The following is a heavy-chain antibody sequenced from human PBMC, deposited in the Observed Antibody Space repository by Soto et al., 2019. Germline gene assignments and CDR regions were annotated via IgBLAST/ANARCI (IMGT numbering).Heavy chain of an antibody. J-gene: IGHJ6*02. CDR3: ARHLPPPGNPPPYHYYGMDV. D-gene: IGHD1-1*01. Sequence: PSETLSHTCTVSGDSFNSTTSFWGWIRQPPGKGLEWIGSLSYTGSTYYNPSLKTRGTISIDTSKKQFSLKLSSVTAAYTADYYCARHLPPPGNPPPYHYYGMDVWGQGNTVT. CDR2: LSYTGST. CDR1: GDSFNSTTSF. V-gene: IGHV4-39*01.